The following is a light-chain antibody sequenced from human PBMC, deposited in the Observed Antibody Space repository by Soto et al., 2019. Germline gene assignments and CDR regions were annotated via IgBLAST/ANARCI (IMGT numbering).Light chain of an antibody. CDR2: SNN. J-gene: IGLJ2*01. CDR3: AAWDDSLNGVV. Sequence: QSVLTQPPSASGTPGQRGTISCSGSSSNIGSNTVNWYQQLPGTAPKLLIYSNNQRPSVVPDRFSGSKSGTSASLAISGLQAEDEADYYCAAWDDSLNGVVFGGGTKLTVL. CDR1: SSNIGSNT. V-gene: IGLV1-44*01.